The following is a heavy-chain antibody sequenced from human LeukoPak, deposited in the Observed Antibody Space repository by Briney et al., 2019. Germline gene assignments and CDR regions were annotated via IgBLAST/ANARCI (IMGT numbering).Heavy chain of an antibody. CDR2: IYYSGST. J-gene: IGHJ5*02. D-gene: IGHD3-22*01. Sequence: SETLSLTCSVSGGSIKSNYWNWFRQTPGKGLEWIGDIYYSGSTTYNPSLKRRVTISVDTSKNEFSLEVRSVTAADTAVYYCARGGLLYDSSGYCDTWGQGTLVTVSS. CDR1: GGSIKSNY. CDR3: ARGGLLYDSSGYCDT. V-gene: IGHV4-59*01.